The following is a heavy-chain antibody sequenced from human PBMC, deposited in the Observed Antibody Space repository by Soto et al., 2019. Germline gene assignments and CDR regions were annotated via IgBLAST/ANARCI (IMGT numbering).Heavy chain of an antibody. Sequence: EVQLLESGGDLVQPGGSLRLSCAASGFTFSTYAMSWVRQAPGKGLEWVSTISSSGGNTYYTDSVKGRFTISRDNSKIKLYLQNNSLRADDTAIYHSAKRPTPTRFGDPFDIKSQGTMDTVSS. J-gene: IGHJ3*02. CDR2: ISSSGGNT. CDR3: AKRPTPTRFGDPFDI. CDR1: GFTFSTYA. D-gene: IGHD3-10*01. V-gene: IGHV3-23*01.